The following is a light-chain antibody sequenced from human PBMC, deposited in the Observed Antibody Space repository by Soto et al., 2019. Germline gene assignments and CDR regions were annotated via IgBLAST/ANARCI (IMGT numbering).Light chain of an antibody. CDR2: AVS. CDR3: QQSYSTART. J-gene: IGKJ2*01. Sequence: DIQMTQSPSSLSASVGDRVTITCRASQSISNYLNWYQQKPGKAPNLLIYAVSSLRSGVPSRFSGSGSGTDLTLTISSLQHEDFATYYCQQSYSTARTFGQGTKLEIK. V-gene: IGKV1-39*01. CDR1: QSISNY.